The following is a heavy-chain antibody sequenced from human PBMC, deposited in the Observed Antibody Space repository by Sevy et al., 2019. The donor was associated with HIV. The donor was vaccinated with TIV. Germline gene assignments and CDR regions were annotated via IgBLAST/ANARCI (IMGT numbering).Heavy chain of an antibody. CDR2: IYYSGST. CDR1: GGSVSSGSYY. D-gene: IGHD3-22*01. J-gene: IGHJ5*02. CDR3: AREAQYYYDSSGYYYENWFDP. V-gene: IGHV4-61*01. Sequence: SETLSLTCTVSGGSVSSGSYYWSWIRQPPGKGLEWIGYIYYSGSTNYNPSLKSRVTISVDTSKNQFALKQSSVTAAETAVYYCAREAQYYYDSSGYYYENWFDPWGQGTLVTVSS.